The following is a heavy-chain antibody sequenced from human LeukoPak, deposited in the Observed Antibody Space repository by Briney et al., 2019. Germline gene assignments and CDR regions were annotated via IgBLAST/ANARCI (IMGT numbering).Heavy chain of an antibody. CDR2: ISSSSSYI. J-gene: IGHJ6*03. CDR3: ARDTYYYDSSGYHFHYYYYYYMDV. D-gene: IGHD3-22*01. Sequence: GGSLRLSCAASGFTFSSYNMNWVRQAPGKGLEWVSSISSSSSYIYYADSVKGRFTISRDNAKNSLYLQMNSLRAEDTAVYYCARDTYYYDSSGYHFHYYYYYYMDVWGKGTTVTVSS. CDR1: GFTFSSYN. V-gene: IGHV3-21*01.